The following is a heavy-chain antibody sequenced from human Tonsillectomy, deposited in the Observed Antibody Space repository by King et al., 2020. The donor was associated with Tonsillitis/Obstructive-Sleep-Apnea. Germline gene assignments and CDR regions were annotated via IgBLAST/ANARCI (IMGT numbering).Heavy chain of an antibody. J-gene: IGHJ4*02. Sequence: VQLVESGGGLVQPGGSMRLSCAASGFTFSNYAMSWGRQAPGKGLEWDPTISGSGGNTYYATSGKGRFTISSDNSKNTLYMHMNSLRADDTAVYYCARGSDDFYYWGQGTLVTVSS. CDR1: GFTFSNYA. CDR2: ISGSGGNT. D-gene: IGHD3-3*01. CDR3: ARGSDDFYY. V-gene: IGHV3-23*04.